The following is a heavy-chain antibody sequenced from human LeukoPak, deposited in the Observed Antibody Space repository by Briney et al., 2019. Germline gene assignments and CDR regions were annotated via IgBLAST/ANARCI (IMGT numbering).Heavy chain of an antibody. Sequence: GGSLRLSCAASGFTFSSYAMHWVRQAPGKGLEWVAVISYDGSNKYYADSVKGRFTISRDNSKNTLYLQMNSLRAEDTAVYYCARMVGSGYYYYYYGMDVWGQGTTVTVSS. D-gene: IGHD3-22*01. J-gene: IGHJ6*02. V-gene: IGHV3-30*14. CDR3: ARMVGSGYYYYYYGMDV. CDR1: GFTFSSYA. CDR2: ISYDGSNK.